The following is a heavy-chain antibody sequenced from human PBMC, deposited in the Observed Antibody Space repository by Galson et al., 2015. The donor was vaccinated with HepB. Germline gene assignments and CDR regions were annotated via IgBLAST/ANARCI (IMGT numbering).Heavy chain of an antibody. V-gene: IGHV1-18*01. CDR3: ARDPLIAVAGLAHFDY. D-gene: IGHD6-19*01. J-gene: IGHJ4*02. CDR2: ISAYNGNT. CDR1: GYTFTSYG. Sequence: SVKVSCKASGYTFTSYGISWVRQAPGQGLEWMGWISAYNGNTNYAQKLQGRVTVTTDTSTSTAYMELRSLRSDDTAVYYCARDPLIAVAGLAHFDYWGQGTLVTVSS.